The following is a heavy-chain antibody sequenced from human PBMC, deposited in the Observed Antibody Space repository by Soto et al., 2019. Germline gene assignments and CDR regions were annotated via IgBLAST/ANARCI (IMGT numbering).Heavy chain of an antibody. Sequence: SVKVSCKASGGTFSSYAISWVRQAPGQGLEWMGGIIPIFGTANYAQKFQGRVTITADESTSTAYMELSSLRSEDTAVYYCARVGYSSSWYRLEYYYYGMDVWGQGTTVTVSS. V-gene: IGHV1-69*13. D-gene: IGHD6-13*01. J-gene: IGHJ6*02. CDR1: GGTFSSYA. CDR2: IIPIFGTA. CDR3: ARVGYSSSWYRLEYYYYGMDV.